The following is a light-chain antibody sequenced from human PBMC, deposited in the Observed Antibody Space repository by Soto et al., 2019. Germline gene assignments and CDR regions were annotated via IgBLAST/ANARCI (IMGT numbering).Light chain of an antibody. Sequence: DIQMTQSPSSLSASVGDRVTITCRAGQYIGRYLNWYQQKPGKAPKLLIYAASSLHSGVPSRFSGSGSGTDFTLTISNLQPEDFATYSCQQTYRTPLTFGGGTKVEIK. CDR3: QQTYRTPLT. J-gene: IGKJ4*01. CDR2: AAS. V-gene: IGKV1-39*01. CDR1: QYIGRY.